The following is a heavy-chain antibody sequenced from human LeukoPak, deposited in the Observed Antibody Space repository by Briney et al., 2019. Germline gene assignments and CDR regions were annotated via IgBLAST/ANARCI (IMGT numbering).Heavy chain of an antibody. CDR2: IIPIFGTA. CDR1: GGTFSSYA. J-gene: IGHJ4*02. V-gene: IGHV1-69*01. Sequence: VASVTVSCKPSGGTFSSYAISWVRPAPGQGLEWMGGIIPIFGTANYAQQFQGRVTITADESTSTAYMELSSLRSEDTAVYYCARDGPHDYCDSDYWGQGTLVTVSS. D-gene: IGHD4-17*01. CDR3: ARDGPHDYCDSDY.